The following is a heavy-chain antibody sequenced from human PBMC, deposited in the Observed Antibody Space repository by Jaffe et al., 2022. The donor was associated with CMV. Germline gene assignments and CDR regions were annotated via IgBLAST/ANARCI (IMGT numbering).Heavy chain of an antibody. CDR1: GFTFSSYG. CDR2: ISYDGSKE. D-gene: IGHD6-13*01. Sequence: QVQLVESGGGVVQPGRSLRLSCVASGFTFSSYGMHWVRQAPGKGLEWAAVISYDGSKELYADSVKGRFTISRDNSKNTLYLQMNTLRAEDTAVYFCAKVYSIRRAVVAFDIWGQGTMVTVSS. CDR3: AKVYSIRRAVVAFDI. V-gene: IGHV3-30*18. J-gene: IGHJ3*02.